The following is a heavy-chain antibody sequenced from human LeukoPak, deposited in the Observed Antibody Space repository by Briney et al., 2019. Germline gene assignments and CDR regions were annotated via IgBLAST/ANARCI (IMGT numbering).Heavy chain of an antibody. CDR3: ARDWIGDSSSSSDY. Sequence: PGGSLRLSSAASGFTFDDYGMSWVRQAPGKGLEWVSGINWNGGSTGYADSVKGRFTISRDNAKNSLYLQMNSLRAEDTALYYCARDWIGDSSSSSDYWGQGTLVTVSS. J-gene: IGHJ4*02. CDR1: GFTFDDYG. V-gene: IGHV3-20*04. D-gene: IGHD6-6*01. CDR2: INWNGGST.